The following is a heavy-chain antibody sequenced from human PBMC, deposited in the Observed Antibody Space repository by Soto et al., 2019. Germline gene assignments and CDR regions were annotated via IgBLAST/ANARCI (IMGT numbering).Heavy chain of an antibody. CDR2: ISGSGGST. CDR1: GFTFSSYA. Sequence: GGSLRLSCAASGFTFSSYAMSWVRQAPGKGLEWVSAISGSGGSTYYADSVKGRFTISRDNSKNTLYLQMNSLRAEDTAVYYCAKDRTTMVRGVIIAYYFDYWGQGTLVTVSS. CDR3: AKDRTTMVRGVIIAYYFDY. D-gene: IGHD3-10*01. V-gene: IGHV3-23*01. J-gene: IGHJ4*02.